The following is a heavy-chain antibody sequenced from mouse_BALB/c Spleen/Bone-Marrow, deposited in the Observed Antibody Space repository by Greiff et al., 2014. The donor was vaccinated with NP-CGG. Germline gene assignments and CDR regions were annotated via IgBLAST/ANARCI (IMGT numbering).Heavy chain of an antibody. D-gene: IGHD3-3*01. J-gene: IGHJ3*01. V-gene: IGHV1-67*01. CDR1: GYTFTDYA. CDR2: ITTYSANA. Sequence: VQLQQSGPELARPGESVKISCKGSGYTFTDYAMHWVKQSHAKSLEWIGVITTYSANAKYNQKFKGKATMTVDKSSSTAYLELARLTSEDSDIHYCARGGTGPFPYWGQGTLVTVSA. CDR3: ARGGTGPFPY.